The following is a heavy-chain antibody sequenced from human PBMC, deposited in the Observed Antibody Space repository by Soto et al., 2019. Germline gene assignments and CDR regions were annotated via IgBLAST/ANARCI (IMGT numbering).Heavy chain of an antibody. CDR3: AKKGYYPSGKINLFDS. CDR1: GYSINSDYY. V-gene: IGHV4-38-2*01. CDR2: VDHSGRT. Sequence: PEETLSLTCAVSGYSINSDYYWGWIRQPPGKGLEWIGSVDHSGRTYYSPSLRSRLTIFIDTSKNQFSLRLTSVTAADTAMYFCAKKGYYPSGKINLFDSWGPGTLVTVSS. J-gene: IGHJ4*02. D-gene: IGHD3-10*01.